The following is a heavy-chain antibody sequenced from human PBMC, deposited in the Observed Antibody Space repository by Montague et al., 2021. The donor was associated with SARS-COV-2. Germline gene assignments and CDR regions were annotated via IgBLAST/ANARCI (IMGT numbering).Heavy chain of an antibody. V-gene: IGHV4-4*02. CDR3: ARVVGFDFDY. CDR2: IYHSGST. CDR1: GGSISSINW. J-gene: IGHJ4*02. Sequence: ETLSLTCVVSGGSISSINWWSWVRQPPGKGLEWIGEIYHSGSTNYNPSLKSRVTISVDTSKNQFSLKLGSVTAADTAVYYCARVVGFDFDYWGQGTLVTVSS. D-gene: IGHD2-21*01.